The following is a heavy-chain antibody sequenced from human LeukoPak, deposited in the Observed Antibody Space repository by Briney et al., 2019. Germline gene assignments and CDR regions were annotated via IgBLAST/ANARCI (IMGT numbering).Heavy chain of an antibody. J-gene: IGHJ4*02. V-gene: IGHV4-4*07. Sequence: GSLRLSCATSGIAFSDYWMSWVRQPAGKGLEWIGRIYASGNTNYNPSLKGRVTMSLDTSKNQFSLNLSSVTAADTAVYYCARGRGSSWYYFDFWGRGTLVTVSS. CDR3: ARGRGSSWYYFDF. D-gene: IGHD6-13*01. CDR1: GIAFSDYW. CDR2: IYASGNT.